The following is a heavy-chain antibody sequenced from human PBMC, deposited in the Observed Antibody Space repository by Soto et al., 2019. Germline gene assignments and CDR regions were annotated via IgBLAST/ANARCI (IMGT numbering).Heavy chain of an antibody. Sequence: SETLSLTCAVSGYSIISGYYWGWLRQPPGKGLGWSGSIYHGGSTYYNPSLNSRVTLSIDMTNNHVSLILISVTAADTAVYYCARVGPWVPYYYDSSPDTFESWFDPWGQGTLVTVSS. J-gene: IGHJ5*02. CDR2: IYHGGST. CDR1: GYSIISGYY. CDR3: ARVGPWVPYYYDSSPDTFESWFDP. D-gene: IGHD3-22*01. V-gene: IGHV4-38-2*01.